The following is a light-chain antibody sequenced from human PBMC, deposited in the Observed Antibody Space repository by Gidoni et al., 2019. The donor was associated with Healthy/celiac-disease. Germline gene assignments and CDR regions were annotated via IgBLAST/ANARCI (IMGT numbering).Light chain of an antibody. CDR1: QSISSW. Sequence: DIHMTQSPSTLSASVGDRVTIPCRASQSISSWLAWYQQKPGKAPKLLIYKASSLESGVPSRFSGSGSGTEFTLTISSLQPDDFATYYCQQYNSFLYTFGQGNKRESK. CDR3: QQYNSFLYT. V-gene: IGKV1-5*03. CDR2: KAS. J-gene: IGKJ2*01.